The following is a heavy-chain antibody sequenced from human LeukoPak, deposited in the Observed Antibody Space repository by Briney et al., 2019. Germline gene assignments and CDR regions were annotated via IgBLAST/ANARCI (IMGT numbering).Heavy chain of an antibody. CDR1: GGSISSYY. CDR3: ARDGGYCSSTSCSLYP. J-gene: IGHJ5*02. D-gene: IGHD2-2*01. CDR2: IYTSGST. Sequence: SETLSLTCTVSGGSISSYYWSWIRQPAGKGLEWIGRIYTSGSTNYNPSLKSRVTMSVDTSKNQFSLKLSSVSAADTAVYYCARDGGYCSSTSCSLYPWGQGTLVTVSS. V-gene: IGHV4-4*07.